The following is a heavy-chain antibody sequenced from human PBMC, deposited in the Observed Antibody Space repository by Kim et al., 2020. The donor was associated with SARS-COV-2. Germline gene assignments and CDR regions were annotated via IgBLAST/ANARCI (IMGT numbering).Heavy chain of an antibody. V-gene: IGHV1-69*13. Sequence: SVKVSCKASGGTFSSYAISWVRQAPGQGLEWMGGIIPIFGTANYAQKFQGRVTITADESTSTAYMELSSLRSEDTAVYYCARVVHKDYGYGDFDYWGQGTLVTVSS. CDR3: ARVVHKDYGYGDFDY. D-gene: IGHD5-18*01. CDR2: IIPIFGTA. J-gene: IGHJ4*02. CDR1: GGTFSSYA.